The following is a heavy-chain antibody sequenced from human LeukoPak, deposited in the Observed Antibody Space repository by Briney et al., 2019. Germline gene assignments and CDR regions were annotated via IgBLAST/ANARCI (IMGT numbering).Heavy chain of an antibody. CDR1: GFTFSDYY. V-gene: IGHV3-11*01. J-gene: IGHJ4*02. Sequence: PGGSLRLSCAASGFTFSDYYMSWIRQAPGKGLEWVSYISSSGSSIHYTDSVKGRFTISRDSAKNSLYLQMNSLRVKDTAVYYCARAGYYDTSGYYPTDYWGQGTLVTVSS. CDR3: ARAGYYDTSGYYPTDY. D-gene: IGHD3-22*01. CDR2: ISSSGSSI.